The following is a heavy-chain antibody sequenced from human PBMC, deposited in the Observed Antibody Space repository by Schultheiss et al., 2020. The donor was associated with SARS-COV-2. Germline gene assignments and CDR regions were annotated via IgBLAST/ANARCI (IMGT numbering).Heavy chain of an antibody. CDR1: GYTFTGYY. CDR2: INPSGGST. J-gene: IGHJ6*02. V-gene: IGHV1-46*01. D-gene: IGHD5-12*01. CDR3: ARGRSGHGYAYYYGMDV. Sequence: ASVKVSCKASGYTFTGYYMHWVRQAPGQGLEWMGIINPSGGSTSYAQKFQGRVTMTRDTSTSTVYMELSSLRSEDTAVYYCARGRSGHGYAYYYGMDVWSQGTTVTVSS.